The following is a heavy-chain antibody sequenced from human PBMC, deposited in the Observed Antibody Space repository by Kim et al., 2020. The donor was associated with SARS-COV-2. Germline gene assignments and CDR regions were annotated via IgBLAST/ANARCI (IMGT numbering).Heavy chain of an antibody. CDR2: IYPDDSDT. CDR1: GFSFTSYW. CDR3: ARQRREYYDFWSGYSL. D-gene: IGHD3-3*01. Sequence: GESLKISCKGSGFSFTSYWIGWVRQMPGKGLEWMGIIYPDDSDTRYSPSFQGQVTISVDKSISTAYLQWSSLKASDTAMYYCARQRREYYDFWSGYSLWGQGTLVTVSS. J-gene: IGHJ4*02. V-gene: IGHV5-51*01.